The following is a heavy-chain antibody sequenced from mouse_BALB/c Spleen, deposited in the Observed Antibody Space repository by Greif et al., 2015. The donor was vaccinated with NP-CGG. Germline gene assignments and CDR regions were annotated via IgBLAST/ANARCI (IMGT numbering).Heavy chain of an antibody. CDR3: ARGNWAFFDY. D-gene: IGHD4-1*01. Sequence: EVHLVESGGGLVQPGGSLRLSCATSGFTFTDYYMSWVRQPPGKALEWLGFIRNKANGYTTEYSASVKGRFTISRDNSQSILYLQMNTLRAEDSATYYCARGNWAFFDYWGQGTTLTVSS. CDR2: IRNKANGYTT. CDR1: GFTFTDYY. J-gene: IGHJ2*01. V-gene: IGHV7-3*02.